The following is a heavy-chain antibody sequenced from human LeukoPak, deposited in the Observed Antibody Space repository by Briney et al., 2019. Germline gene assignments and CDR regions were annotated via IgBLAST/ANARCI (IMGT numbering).Heavy chain of an antibody. CDR1: GYTFTSYG. CDR2: ISAYNGNT. Sequence: ASVKVSCKASGYTFTSYGISWVRQAPGQGLEWMGWISAYNGNTNYAQKLQGRVTMTTDTSTSTAYMELRSLRSDDTAVYYRARDLAAAGTALHQFDPWGQGTLLTVSS. D-gene: IGHD6-13*01. V-gene: IGHV1-18*01. J-gene: IGHJ5*02. CDR3: ARDLAAAGTALHQFDP.